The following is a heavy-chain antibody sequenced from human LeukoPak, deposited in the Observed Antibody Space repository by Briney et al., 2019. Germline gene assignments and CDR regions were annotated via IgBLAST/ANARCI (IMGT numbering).Heavy chain of an antibody. CDR2: IIPILGIA. CDR1: GGTFSSYA. Sequence: SVTVSCKASGGTFSSYAISWVRQAPGQGLEWMGRIIPILGIANYAQKFQGRVTITADKSTSTAHMELSSLRSEDTAVYYCARGYRLNDSSGYYRFPSYGMDVWGQGTTVTVSS. J-gene: IGHJ6*02. D-gene: IGHD3-22*01. V-gene: IGHV1-69*04. CDR3: ARGYRLNDSSGYYRFPSYGMDV.